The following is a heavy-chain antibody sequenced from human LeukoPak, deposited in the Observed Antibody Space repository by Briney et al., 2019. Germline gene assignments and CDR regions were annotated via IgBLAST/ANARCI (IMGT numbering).Heavy chain of an antibody. D-gene: IGHD1-26*01. CDR2: INPNSGGT. V-gene: IGHV1-2*06. Sequence: GASVKVSCKPSRYTFTGYYMHWVRQAPGQGLEWMGRINPNSGGTNYAQKFQGRVTMTRDTSISTAYMELSRLRSDDTAVYYCARDIARWSGSYSVSDYWGQGTLVTVSS. J-gene: IGHJ4*02. CDR1: RYTFTGYY. CDR3: ARDIARWSGSYSVSDY.